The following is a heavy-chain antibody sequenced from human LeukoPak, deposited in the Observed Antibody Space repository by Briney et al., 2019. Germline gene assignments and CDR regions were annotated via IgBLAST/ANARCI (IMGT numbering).Heavy chain of an antibody. V-gene: IGHV1-8*01. CDR3: ARDRGTPDYGMDV. CDR1: GYTFTSYD. Sequence: ASVKVSCKASGYTFTSYDINWVRQATGQGLEWMGWMNPNSGNTGYAQKFQGRVTMTTDTSTSTAYMELRSLRSDDAAVYYCARDRGTPDYGMDVWGQGTTVTVSS. J-gene: IGHJ6*02. CDR2: MNPNSGNT. D-gene: IGHD1-14*01.